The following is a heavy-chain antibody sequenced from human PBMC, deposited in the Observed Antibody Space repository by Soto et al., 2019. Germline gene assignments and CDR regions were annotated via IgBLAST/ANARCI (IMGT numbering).Heavy chain of an antibody. J-gene: IGHJ4*01. D-gene: IGHD3-22*01. Sequence: GGSLRLSCAASGFAFSNAWINWGRQAPGKGLEWVGRIKSKTDGGTTDFAAPVGGRFAISRDDSKNMVYMQMNTLKTEDTAVYYSTTDSYTTMIVARFDYWGHGTLVTVSS. V-gene: IGHV3-15*07. CDR2: IKSKTDGGTT. CDR1: GFAFSNAW. CDR3: TTDSYTTMIVARFDY.